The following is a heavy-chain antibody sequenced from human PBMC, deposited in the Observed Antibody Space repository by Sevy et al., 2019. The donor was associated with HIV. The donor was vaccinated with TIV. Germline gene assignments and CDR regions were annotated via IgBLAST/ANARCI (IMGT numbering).Heavy chain of an antibody. CDR1: GFIVSSNY. CDR2: IYSGGST. J-gene: IGHJ5*02. D-gene: IGHD3-3*01. Sequence: GGSLRLSCAASGFIVSSNYMSWVRQAPGKGLEWVSVIYSGGSTYYADSVKGRFTISRDNSKNTLYLQMNSLRAEDTAVYYCARVDFWSGNSWFDPWGQGTLVTVSS. CDR3: ARVDFWSGNSWFDP. V-gene: IGHV3-53*01.